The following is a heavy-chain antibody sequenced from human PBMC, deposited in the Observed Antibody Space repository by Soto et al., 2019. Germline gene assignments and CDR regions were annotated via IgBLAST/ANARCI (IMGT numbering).Heavy chain of an antibody. V-gene: IGHV4-59*01. CDR1: GGSISSYY. Sequence: SETLSLTCTVSGGSISSYYWSWIRQPPGKGLEWIGYIYSSGTTNYHSSFKSRVTISVDTSKNQVSLKLSSVTAADTAVYYCASSYDTTWTSWGPWGQGTLVTVSS. CDR2: IYSSGTT. D-gene: IGHD7-27*01. CDR3: ASSYDTTWTSWGP. J-gene: IGHJ5*02.